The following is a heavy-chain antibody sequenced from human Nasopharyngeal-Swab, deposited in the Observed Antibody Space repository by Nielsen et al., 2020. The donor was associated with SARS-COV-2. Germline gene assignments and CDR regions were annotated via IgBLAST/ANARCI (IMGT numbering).Heavy chain of an antibody. CDR2: VKQDGTAI. V-gene: IGHV3-7*04. D-gene: IGHD4-11*01. CDR1: GFTFSSKW. CDR3: VRHGHYTFDS. J-gene: IGHJ4*02. Sequence: GESLKISCAGSGFTFSSKWMNWARQAPGKRLEWVATVKQDGTAIYHVDSLKGRFTISRDNAKNSLSLQMNNLRAEDTAVYYCVRHGHYTFDSWGQGSLVTVSS.